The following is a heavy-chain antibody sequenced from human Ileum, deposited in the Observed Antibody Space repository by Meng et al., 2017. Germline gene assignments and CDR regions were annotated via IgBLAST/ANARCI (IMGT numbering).Heavy chain of an antibody. CDR1: GDSVSSNSAA. CDR3: ARKAVAVGTFDY. CDR2: TYYRSKWSS. D-gene: IGHD6-19*01. Sequence: SETLSPTCAISGDSVSSNSAAWNWIRQSPSRGLEWLGRTYYRSKWSSDYAVSVRGRITINADTSKNQFSMQLNSVTPEDTAVYYCARKAVAVGTFDYWGQGTLVTVSS. V-gene: IGHV6-1*01. J-gene: IGHJ4*02.